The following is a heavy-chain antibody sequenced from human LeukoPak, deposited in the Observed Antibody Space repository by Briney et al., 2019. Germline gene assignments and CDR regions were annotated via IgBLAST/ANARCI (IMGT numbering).Heavy chain of an antibody. V-gene: IGHV4-59*01. CDR1: GGSISSYY. J-gene: IGHJ6*03. CDR3: ARDSGGYLRYYYYYMDV. D-gene: IGHD1-26*01. CDR2: IYYSGST. Sequence: PSETLSLTCTVSGGSISSYYWSWIRQPPGKGLEWIGYIYYSGSTNYNPSLKSRVTISVDTSKNQFSLKLSSVTAADTAVYYCARDSGGYLRYYYYYMDVSGKGTTVTVSS.